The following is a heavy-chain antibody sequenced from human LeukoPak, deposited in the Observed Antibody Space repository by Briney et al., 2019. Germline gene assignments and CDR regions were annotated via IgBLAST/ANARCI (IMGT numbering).Heavy chain of an antibody. CDR2: ISGSGGST. D-gene: IGHD2-15*01. Sequence: GGSLRLSCAASGFTFSSYAMSWVRQAPGKGLEWVSAISGSGGSTYYADSVKGRFTISRDNSKNTLYLQMNSLRAEDTAVYYCARGDCSGGSCYALFDYWGQGTLVTVSS. J-gene: IGHJ4*02. CDR3: ARGDCSGGSCYALFDY. V-gene: IGHV3-23*01. CDR1: GFTFSSYA.